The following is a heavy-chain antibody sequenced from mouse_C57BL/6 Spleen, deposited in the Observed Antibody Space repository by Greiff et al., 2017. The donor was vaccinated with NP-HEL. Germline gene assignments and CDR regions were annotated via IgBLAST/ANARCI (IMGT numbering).Heavy chain of an antibody. Sequence: VQLQQPGAELVMPGASVKLSCKASGYTFTSYWMHWVKQRPGQGLEWIGEIDPSDSYTNYNQKFKGKSTLTVDKSSSTAYMQLSSLTSEDSAVYYCARSPYYGSSNNFDDWGQGTTLTVAS. CDR1: GYTFTSYW. CDR2: IDPSDSYT. CDR3: ARSPYYGSSNNFDD. V-gene: IGHV1-69*01. D-gene: IGHD1-1*01. J-gene: IGHJ2*01.